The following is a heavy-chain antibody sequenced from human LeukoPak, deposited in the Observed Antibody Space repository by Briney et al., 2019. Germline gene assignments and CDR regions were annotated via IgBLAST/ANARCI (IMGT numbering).Heavy chain of an antibody. V-gene: IGHV3-23*01. Sequence: GGSLRLSCAASGFTFSSYAMSWVRQAPGKGLEWVSAISGLGGSIYYADSVKGRFTISRDNSKNTLYLQMNSLRAEDTAVYYCAKAVLTAYYYYYGMDVWGQGTTVTVSS. CDR2: ISGLGGSI. CDR3: AKAVLTAYYYYYGMDV. CDR1: GFTFSSYA. J-gene: IGHJ6*02. D-gene: IGHD3-9*01.